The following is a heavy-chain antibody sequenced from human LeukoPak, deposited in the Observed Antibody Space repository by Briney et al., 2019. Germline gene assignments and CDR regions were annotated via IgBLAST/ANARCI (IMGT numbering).Heavy chain of an antibody. V-gene: IGHV1-18*01. CDR3: ARVFTMIVVVDAFDI. D-gene: IGHD3-22*01. Sequence: ASVKVSCKASGYTFTSYGISWVRQAPGQGLEWMGWISAYNGNTNYAQKLQGRVTMTTDTSTSTAYMELRSLRSDDTAVYYCARVFTMIVVVDAFDIRGQGTMVTVSS. J-gene: IGHJ3*02. CDR2: ISAYNGNT. CDR1: GYTFTSYG.